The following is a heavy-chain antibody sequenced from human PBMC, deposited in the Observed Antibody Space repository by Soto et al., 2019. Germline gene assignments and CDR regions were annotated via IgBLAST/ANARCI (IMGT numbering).Heavy chain of an antibody. CDR3: ARSEMTYNWND. D-gene: IGHD1-1*01. J-gene: IGHJ4*02. CDR1: VFTFSSYS. V-gene: IGHV3-23*01. CDR2: FRTGGDDATT. Sequence: HPWGSLRLSCAASVFTFSSYSMSWVRQAPGKGLEWVSGFRTGGDDATTYYADSVKGRFTISRDNSKNMLFLQMNSLRAEDTALYYCARSEMTYNWNDWGQGTLVTAPQ.